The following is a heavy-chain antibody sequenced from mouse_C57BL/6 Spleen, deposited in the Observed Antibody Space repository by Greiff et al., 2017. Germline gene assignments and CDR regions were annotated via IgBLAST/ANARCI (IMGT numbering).Heavy chain of an antibody. CDR1: GYTFTSYG. Sequence: QVQLQQSGAELARPGASVKLSCKASGYTFTSYGISWVKQRTGQGLEWIGEIYPRSGNTYYNEKFKGKATLTADKSSSTAYMQLSSLTSEDSAVYYCARSENHGNYGFDYWGQGTTLTVSS. J-gene: IGHJ2*01. V-gene: IGHV1-81*01. CDR3: ARSENHGNYGFDY. CDR2: IYPRSGNT. D-gene: IGHD2-1*01.